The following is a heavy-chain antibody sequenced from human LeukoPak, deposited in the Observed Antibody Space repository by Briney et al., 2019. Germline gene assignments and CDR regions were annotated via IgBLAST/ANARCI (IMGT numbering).Heavy chain of an antibody. CDR2: IYYSGST. J-gene: IGHJ5*02. Sequence: PSQTLSLTCTVSGGSISSGDYYWSWIRQPPGKGLEWIGYIYYSGSTYYNPSLKGRVTISVDTSKNQFSLKLSSVTAADTAVYYCARVIHSSSWYGYWFDPWGQGTLVTVSS. CDR3: ARVIHSSSWYGYWFDP. V-gene: IGHV4-30-4*08. D-gene: IGHD6-13*01. CDR1: GGSISSGDYY.